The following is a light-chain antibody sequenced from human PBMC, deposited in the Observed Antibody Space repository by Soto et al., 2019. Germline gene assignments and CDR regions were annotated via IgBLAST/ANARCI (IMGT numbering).Light chain of an antibody. Sequence: EIVLTQSPATLSLSPGERATLSCRASQSVSSYLAWYQQKPGQAPRLLIYDASNRATGIPARFSGSGSGTDFTLTISSLEPEDFAFYYCQQRSNWPRYTFRQGTKLEIK. V-gene: IGKV3-11*01. J-gene: IGKJ2*01. CDR2: DAS. CDR3: QQRSNWPRYT. CDR1: QSVSSY.